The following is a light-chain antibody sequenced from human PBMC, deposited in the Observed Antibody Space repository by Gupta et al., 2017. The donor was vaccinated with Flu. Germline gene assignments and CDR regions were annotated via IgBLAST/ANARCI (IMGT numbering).Light chain of an antibody. Sequence: IATLSCGASQSVSTRFLAWYQQKPGLAPRLLIHGASSRAAGIPDRFSGRGSGTNFTLTISRLEPEDFAVYYCQQYGSSPLLSFGPGTLVDIK. CDR2: GAS. CDR1: QSVSTRF. V-gene: IGKV3D-20*01. CDR3: QQYGSSPLLS. J-gene: IGKJ3*01.